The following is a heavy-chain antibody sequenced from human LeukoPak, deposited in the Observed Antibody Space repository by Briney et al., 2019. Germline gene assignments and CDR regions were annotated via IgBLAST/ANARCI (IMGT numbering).Heavy chain of an antibody. CDR3: ARGKYYYDSSGYSSDAFDI. CDR2: IYHSGST. D-gene: IGHD3-22*01. Sequence: SQTLSLTCAVSGGSISSGGYSWSWTRQPPGKGLEWIGYIYHSGSTYYNPSLKSRVTISVDRSKNQFSLKLSSVTAADTAVYYCARGKYYYDSSGYSSDAFDIWGQGTMVTVPS. CDR1: GGSISSGGYS. V-gene: IGHV4-30-2*01. J-gene: IGHJ3*02.